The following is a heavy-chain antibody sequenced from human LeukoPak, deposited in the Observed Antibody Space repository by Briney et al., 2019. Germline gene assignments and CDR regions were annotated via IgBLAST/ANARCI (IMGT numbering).Heavy chain of an antibody. V-gene: IGHV4-61*02. CDR1: GGSISSGSYY. D-gene: IGHD3-9*01. Sequence: SETLSLTCTVSGGSISSGSYYWSWIRQPAGKGLEWIGRIYTSGSTNYNPSLKSRVTISVDTSKNQFSLKLSSVTAADTAVYYCARGWITIFSFDIWGQGTMVTVSS. CDR3: ARGWITIFSFDI. J-gene: IGHJ3*02. CDR2: IYTSGST.